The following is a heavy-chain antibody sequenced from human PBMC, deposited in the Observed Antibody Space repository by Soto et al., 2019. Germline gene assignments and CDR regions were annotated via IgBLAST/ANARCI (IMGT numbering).Heavy chain of an antibody. D-gene: IGHD3-3*01. J-gene: IGHJ4*02. CDR2: TYYRSKWYN. CDR3: ARDRPSLEWLSGVDQYFDY. CDR1: GDSVSSNSAA. Sequence: QSQTLSLTCAISGDSVSSNSAAWNWIRQSPSRGLEWLGRTYYRSKWYNDYAVSVKSRITINPDTSKNQFSLQLNSVTPEDTAVYYCARDRPSLEWLSGVDQYFDYWGQGTLVTVSS. V-gene: IGHV6-1*01.